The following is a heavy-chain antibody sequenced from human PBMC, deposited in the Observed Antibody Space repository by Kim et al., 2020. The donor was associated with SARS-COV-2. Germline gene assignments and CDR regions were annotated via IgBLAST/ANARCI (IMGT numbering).Heavy chain of an antibody. J-gene: IGHJ4*02. Sequence: ASVKVSCKTSGYTFTTYGINWVRQAPGQGLEWMGWISAYNSNTNYAQNLQGRVTMTTDTSTTTAYMELRSLTYDDTALYYCARGGAFGSGSYEYWGQGSLVTVSS. CDR1: GYTFTTYG. CDR2: ISAYNSNT. V-gene: IGHV1-18*01. CDR3: ARGGAFGSGSYEY. D-gene: IGHD3-10*01.